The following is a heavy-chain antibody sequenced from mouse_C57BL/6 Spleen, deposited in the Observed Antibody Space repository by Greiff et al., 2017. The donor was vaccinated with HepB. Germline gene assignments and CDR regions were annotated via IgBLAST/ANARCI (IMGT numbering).Heavy chain of an antibody. CDR3: ARVTGTGYCDY. V-gene: IGHV7-3*01. CDR1: GFTFTDYY. CDR2: IRNKANGYTT. Sequence: EVHLVESGGGLVQPGGSLSLSCAASGFTFTDYYMSWVRQPPGKALEWLGFIRNKANGYTTEYSASVKGRFTIARDNSQSILYLQMNALRAEDSATYYCARVTGTGYCDYWGQGTTLTVSS. J-gene: IGHJ2*01. D-gene: IGHD4-1*01.